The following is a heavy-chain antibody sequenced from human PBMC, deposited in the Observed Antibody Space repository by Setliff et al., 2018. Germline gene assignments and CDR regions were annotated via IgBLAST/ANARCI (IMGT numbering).Heavy chain of an antibody. CDR3: AAIVDTDWHKEFQY. J-gene: IGHJ1*01. CDR1: GNTLTELS. Sequence: SVKVSCKFSGNTLTELSMHWVRQAPGGGPEWVGGFDPQGGEIIYAQKFQGRITMTEDTSTNTAYMELSSLRSEDTAVYYCAAIVDTDWHKEFQYWGQGTLVTVSS. D-gene: IGHD3-9*01. CDR2: FDPQGGEI. V-gene: IGHV1-24*01.